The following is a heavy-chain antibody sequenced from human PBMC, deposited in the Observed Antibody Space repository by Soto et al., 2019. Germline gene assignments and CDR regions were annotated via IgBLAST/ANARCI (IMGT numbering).Heavy chain of an antibody. CDR3: AADTTDWSYFDY. D-gene: IGHD3-9*01. V-gene: IGHV1-58*02. J-gene: IGHJ4*02. CDR1: GFTFTSST. CDR2: IVVGSGNT. Sequence: SVKVSCKASGFTFTSSTTQWVRQARGQRLEWIGWIVVGSGNTNFAQKFQERVTITRDMSTSTAYMELSSLRSEDTAVYYCAADTTDWSYFDYWGQGTLVTVSS.